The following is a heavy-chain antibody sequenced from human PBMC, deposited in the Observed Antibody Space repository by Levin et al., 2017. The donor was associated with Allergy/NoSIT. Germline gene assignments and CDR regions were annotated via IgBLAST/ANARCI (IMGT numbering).Heavy chain of an antibody. CDR2: ISWNSGSI. J-gene: IGHJ3*02. V-gene: IGHV3-9*01. D-gene: IGHD6-13*01. CDR3: AKDNLSRYSSSWYWFAFDI. Sequence: QAGESLKISCAASGFTFDDYAMHWVRQAPGKGLEWVSGISWNSGSIGYADSVKGRFTISRDNAKNSLYLQMNSLRAEDTALYYCAKDNLSRYSSSWYWFAFDIWGQGTMVTVSS. CDR1: GFTFDDYA.